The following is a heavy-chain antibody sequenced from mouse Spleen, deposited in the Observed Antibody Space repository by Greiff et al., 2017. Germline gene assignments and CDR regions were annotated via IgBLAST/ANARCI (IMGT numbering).Heavy chain of an antibody. CDR1: GYTFTDYE. J-gene: IGHJ3*01. CDR2: IDPETGGT. V-gene: IGHV1-15*01. D-gene: IGHD3-1*01. CDR3: TRREKQLGPFAY. Sequence: QVQLKQSGAELVRPGASVTLSCKASGYTFTDYEMHWVKQTPVHGLEWIGAIDPETGGTAYNQKFKGKATLTADKSSSTAYMELRSLTSEDSAVYYCTRREKQLGPFAYWGQGTLFTVSA.